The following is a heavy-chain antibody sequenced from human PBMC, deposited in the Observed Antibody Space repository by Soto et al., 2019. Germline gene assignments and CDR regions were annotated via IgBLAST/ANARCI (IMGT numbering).Heavy chain of an antibody. Sequence: GGSLRLSCAASGFTFSSYGMHWVRQAPGKGLEWVAVIWYDGSNKYYADSVKGRFTISRDNSKNTLYLQMNSLRAEDTAVYYCAREVTDIVAVVAATDWGGFDPWGQGTLVTVSS. CDR2: IWYDGSNK. CDR1: GFTFSSYG. CDR3: AREVTDIVAVVAATDWGGFDP. V-gene: IGHV3-33*01. D-gene: IGHD2-15*01. J-gene: IGHJ5*02.